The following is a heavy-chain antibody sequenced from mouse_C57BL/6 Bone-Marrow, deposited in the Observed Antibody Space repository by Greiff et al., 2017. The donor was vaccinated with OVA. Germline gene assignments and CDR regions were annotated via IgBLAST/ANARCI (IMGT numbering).Heavy chain of an antibody. V-gene: IGHV1-4*01. Sequence: QVQLKESGAELARPGASVKMSCKASGYTFTSYTMHWVKQRPGQGLEWIGYINPSSGYTKYNQKFKEKATLTADKSYSTAYMQLSSLTSEDSAVYYCARCYGSSHFDYWGQGTTLTVSS. D-gene: IGHD1-1*01. CDR2: INPSSGYT. J-gene: IGHJ2*01. CDR3: ARCYGSSHFDY. CDR1: GYTFTSYT.